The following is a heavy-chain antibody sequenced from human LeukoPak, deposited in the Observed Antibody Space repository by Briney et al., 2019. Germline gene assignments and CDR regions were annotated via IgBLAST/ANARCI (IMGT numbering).Heavy chain of an antibody. Sequence: KSSETLSLTCTVSGGSISSYYWSWIRQPAGKGLEWIGRIYTSGSTSYNPSLQSRVTMSVDTSKKQFSLRVSSVTAADTAVYYCARVGTSMDWFDPWGQGTLVTVSS. V-gene: IGHV4-4*07. CDR2: IYTSGST. J-gene: IGHJ5*02. CDR3: ARVGTSMDWFDP. D-gene: IGHD5-18*01. CDR1: GGSISSYY.